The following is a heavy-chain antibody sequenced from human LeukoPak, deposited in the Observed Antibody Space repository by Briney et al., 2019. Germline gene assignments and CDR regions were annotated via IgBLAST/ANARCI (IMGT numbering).Heavy chain of an antibody. V-gene: IGHV4-59*12. CDR2: IYYSGST. CDR3: ARSPSSGRYDY. CDR1: GGSISSNY. Sequence: SETLSLTCTVSGGSISSNYWSWLRQPPGKGLEWIGYIYYSGSTNYSPSLKSRVTISVDTSKNQFSLKLSSVTAADTAVYYCARSPSSGRYDYWGQGTLVTVSS. D-gene: IGHD6-19*01. J-gene: IGHJ4*02.